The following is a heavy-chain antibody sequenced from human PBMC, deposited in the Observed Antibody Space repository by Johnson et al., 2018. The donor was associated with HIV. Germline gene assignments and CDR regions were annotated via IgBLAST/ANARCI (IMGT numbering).Heavy chain of an antibody. CDR2: ISYDGSKK. V-gene: IGHV3-30*04. CDR3: AREPGSLIDPLDI. Sequence: VQLVESGGGLVQPGGSLRLSCAASGFTFSSHAMHWVRQAPGKGLEWVAFISYDGSKKHNADSVKGRFTISRDNTKNTLYVQMNSLRAEDTAVYFCAREPGSLIDPLDIWGQGTMVTVSS. CDR1: GFTFSSHA. J-gene: IGHJ3*02. D-gene: IGHD6-13*01.